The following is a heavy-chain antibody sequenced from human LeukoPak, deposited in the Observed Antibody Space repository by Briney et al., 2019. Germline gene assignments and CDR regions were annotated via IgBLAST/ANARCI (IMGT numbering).Heavy chain of an antibody. V-gene: IGHV3-23*01. J-gene: IGHJ4*02. D-gene: IGHD6-19*01. CDR3: AKGPLAVGVDY. CDR2: ISGGGGST. Sequence: GGSLRLYCAASGFTFSSFDMSWLRQAPGKELGWVSAISGGGGSTYYADSVRGRFTISRDNSKNTLYLQMNSLRAEDTAVYYCAKGPLAVGVDYWGQGTLVTVSS. CDR1: GFTFSSFD.